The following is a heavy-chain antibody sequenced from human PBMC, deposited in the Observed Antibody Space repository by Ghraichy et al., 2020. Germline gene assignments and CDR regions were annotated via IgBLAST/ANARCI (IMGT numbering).Heavy chain of an antibody. CDR1: GGSFSGYY. V-gene: IGHV4-34*01. Sequence: SCAVYGGSFSGYYWSWIRQPPGKGLEWIGEINHSGSTNYNPSLKSRVTISVDTSKNQFSLKLSSVTAADTAVYYCARGQQQLVRLLQRPMDVWGQGTTVTVFS. J-gene: IGHJ6*02. D-gene: IGHD6-6*01. CDR2: INHSGST. CDR3: ARGQQQLVRLLQRPMDV.